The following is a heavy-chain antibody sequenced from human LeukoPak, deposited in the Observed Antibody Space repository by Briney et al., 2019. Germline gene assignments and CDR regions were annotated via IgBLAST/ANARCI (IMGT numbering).Heavy chain of an antibody. V-gene: IGHV3-13*01. CDR2: IGTAGDT. CDR1: GFTFSSYD. Sequence: PGGSLRLSCAASGFTFSSYDMHWVRHATGKGLEWVSAIGTAGDTYYPGSVKGRFTISRENAKNSLYLQMNSLRAEDTAVYYCARAVAGTFGGYPFYYGMDVWGQGTTVTVSS. J-gene: IGHJ6*02. D-gene: IGHD3-16*01. CDR3: ARAVAGTFGGYPFYYGMDV.